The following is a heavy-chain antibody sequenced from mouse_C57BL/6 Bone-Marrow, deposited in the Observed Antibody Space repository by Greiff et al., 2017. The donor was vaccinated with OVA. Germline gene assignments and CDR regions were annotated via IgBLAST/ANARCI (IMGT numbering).Heavy chain of an antibody. D-gene: IGHD2-3*01. Sequence: DVQLVESGGGLVQPKGSLKLSCAASGFTFNTYAMHWVRQAPGKGLEWVARIRSKSSNYATYYAVSVKDRFTISRDDSQSMLSLQMNNLRTEDTAIYYCLRERDGFYWYFDVWGTGTTVTVSS. CDR2: IRSKSSNYAT. J-gene: IGHJ1*03. CDR1: GFTFNTYA. V-gene: IGHV10-3*01. CDR3: LRERDGFYWYFDV.